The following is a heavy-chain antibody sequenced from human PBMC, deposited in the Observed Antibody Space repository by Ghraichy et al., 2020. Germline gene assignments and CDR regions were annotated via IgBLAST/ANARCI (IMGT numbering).Heavy chain of an antibody. V-gene: IGHV3-64*03. CDR1: GFTFSFYA. CDR3: VKDRKSSLRDGFNACDY. D-gene: IGHD5-24*01. CDR2: ISSNGGST. Sequence: GGSLRLSCSASGFTFSFYAMRWVRQAPGKGLEYVSGISSNGGSTYYADSVKGRFTISRDNSKNTLYVEMSSLRAEDTALYYCVKDRKSSLRDGFNACDYRGQGTLVTVSS. J-gene: IGHJ4*02.